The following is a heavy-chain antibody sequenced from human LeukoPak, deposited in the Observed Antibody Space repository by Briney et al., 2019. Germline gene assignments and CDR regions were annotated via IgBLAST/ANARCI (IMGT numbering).Heavy chain of an antibody. Sequence: QTGGSLRLSCAASGFTFSSYAMSWVRQAPGKGLEWVSAISGSGGSTYYADSVKGRFTISRDNSKNTLYLQMNSLRAEDTAVYYCARDTAKTPTFYGPGILDYWGQGTLVTVSS. V-gene: IGHV3-23*01. CDR2: ISGSGGST. J-gene: IGHJ4*02. CDR3: ARDTAKTPTFYGPGILDY. D-gene: IGHD2-21*02. CDR1: GFTFSSYA.